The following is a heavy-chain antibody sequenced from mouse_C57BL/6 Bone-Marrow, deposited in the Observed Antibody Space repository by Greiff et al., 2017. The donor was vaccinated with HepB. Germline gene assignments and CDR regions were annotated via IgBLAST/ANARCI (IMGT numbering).Heavy chain of an antibody. Sequence: EVNVVESGGGLVKPGGSLKLSCAASGFTFSDYGMHWVRQAPEKGLEWVAYISSGSSTIYYADTVKGRFTISRDNAKNTLFLQMTSLRSEDTAMYYCARWHYGSSYWYFDVWGTGTTVTVSS. D-gene: IGHD1-1*01. CDR3: ARWHYGSSYWYFDV. CDR1: GFTFSDYG. V-gene: IGHV5-17*01. J-gene: IGHJ1*03. CDR2: ISSGSSTI.